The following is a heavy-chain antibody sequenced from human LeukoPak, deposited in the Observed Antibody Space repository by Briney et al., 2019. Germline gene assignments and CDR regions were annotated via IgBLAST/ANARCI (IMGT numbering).Heavy chain of an antibody. J-gene: IGHJ4*02. CDR3: ARDTRIQLWSDEYYFVY. D-gene: IGHD5-18*01. V-gene: IGHV1-2*02. CDR2: IYPNRGGT. Sequence: GASVRVSCKASGYTFTGYYMHWVRQAPGQGLEWMGWIYPNRGGTNYAQKFQGRVTMTRDTSISTAYMELSRLRSDDTAVYYCARDTRIQLWSDEYYFVYWGQGTLVTVSS. CDR1: GYTFTGYY.